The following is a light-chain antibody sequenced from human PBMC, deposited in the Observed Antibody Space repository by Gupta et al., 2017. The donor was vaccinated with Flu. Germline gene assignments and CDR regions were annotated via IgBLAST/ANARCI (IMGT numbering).Light chain of an antibody. J-gene: IGLJ2*01. Sequence: NTTSMTGAGANVGNKYLLWYKQKTGQAPRLLVYDDSGRPSGVPERLSGSNSATTATLTISRVEAGDEADYYCQAADTNTDHLVFGGGTKLTVL. CDR3: QAADTNTDHLV. CDR2: DDS. CDR1: NVGNKY. V-gene: IGLV3-21*03.